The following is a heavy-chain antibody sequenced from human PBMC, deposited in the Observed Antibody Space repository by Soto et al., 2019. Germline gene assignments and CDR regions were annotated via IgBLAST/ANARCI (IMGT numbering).Heavy chain of an antibody. Sequence: LRLSCAASGFSVSSNYMTWVRQAPGKGLEWVSLVYNGGATHYAASVKGRFTISTHSSQSTLFLQMNSLRTEDTATYYCVRGRYGSEIHWGQGTKVTVSS. V-gene: IGHV3-53*04. J-gene: IGHJ4*02. CDR1: GFSVSSNY. CDR3: VRGRYGSEIH. D-gene: IGHD3-10*01. CDR2: VYNGGAT.